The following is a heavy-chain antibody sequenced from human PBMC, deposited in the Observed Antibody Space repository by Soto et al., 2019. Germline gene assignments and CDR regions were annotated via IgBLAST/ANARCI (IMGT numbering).Heavy chain of an antibody. CDR1: GFTFSNYN. J-gene: IGHJ4*02. D-gene: IGHD4-17*01. Sequence: GGSLRLSCAASGFTFSNYNINWVRQAPGKGLEWVSFISGSGTYTYYADSVKGRFTISRDNAKNSVYLQVNSLRAEDTAVYYCARDPYGISHLWGQGSLVTVSS. V-gene: IGHV3-21*01. CDR2: ISGSGTYT. CDR3: ARDPYGISHL.